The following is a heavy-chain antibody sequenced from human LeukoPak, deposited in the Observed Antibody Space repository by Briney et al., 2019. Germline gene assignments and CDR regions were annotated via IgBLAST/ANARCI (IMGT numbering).Heavy chain of an antibody. CDR2: ISPRGDIT. D-gene: IGHD5-12*01. CDR3: AKDDAWIRFAS. Sequence: GGSLRLSCAASGFILSSYSMNWVRQAPGRGREWVSGISPRGDITYYTDSVEGRLTVYRDNFKNTVHLQVHSQRPEHRTVFLFAKDDAWIRFASWGQGILVTVSS. V-gene: IGHV3-23*01. CDR1: GFILSSYS. J-gene: IGHJ5*01.